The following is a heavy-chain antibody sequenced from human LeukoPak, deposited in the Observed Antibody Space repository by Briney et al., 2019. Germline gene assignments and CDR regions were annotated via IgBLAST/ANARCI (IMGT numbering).Heavy chain of an antibody. D-gene: IGHD3-16*02. CDR2: XXXNGGST. Sequence: GGSLRLSCSASGFTFSSXAXXXVRQAPGXXXXXXXXXXXNGGSTYYADSVKGXFXISRDNSKNTLYLQMSSLRAEDTAVYYCVKEGYDYVWGSYRTDFDYWGQGTLVTVSS. J-gene: IGHJ4*02. V-gene: IGHV3-64D*09. CDR1: GFTFSSXA. CDR3: VKEGYDYVWGSYRTDFDY.